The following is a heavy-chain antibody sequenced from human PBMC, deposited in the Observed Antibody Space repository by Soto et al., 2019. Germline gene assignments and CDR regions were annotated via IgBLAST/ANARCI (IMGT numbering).Heavy chain of an antibody. Sequence: GGSLRLSCAASGFTFDDYAMHWVRQAPGKGLEWVSGISWNSGSIGYADSVKGRFTISRDNAKNSLYLQMNSLRAEDTALYYCAKVSPKRIAARLGVFDYWGQGTLVTVSS. CDR3: AKVSPKRIAARLGVFDY. CDR2: ISWNSGSI. CDR1: GFTFDDYA. D-gene: IGHD6-6*01. V-gene: IGHV3-9*01. J-gene: IGHJ4*02.